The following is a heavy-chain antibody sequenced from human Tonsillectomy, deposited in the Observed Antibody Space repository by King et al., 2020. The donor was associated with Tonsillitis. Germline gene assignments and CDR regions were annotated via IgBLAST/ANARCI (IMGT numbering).Heavy chain of an antibody. V-gene: IGHV3-74*01. D-gene: IGHD3-10*01. J-gene: IGHJ4*02. Sequence: VQLVESGGDLVQPGGSLRLSCAASGFTFSTYWMHWVRQAPGKGLVWVSHITSDASRTTYADSVKGRFTISRDNAKNTLYLQMNSLRAEDTAVYYCVRVSVASGSFDSWGQGTLVPVSS. CDR1: GFTFSTYW. CDR2: ITSDASRT. CDR3: VRVSVASGSFDS.